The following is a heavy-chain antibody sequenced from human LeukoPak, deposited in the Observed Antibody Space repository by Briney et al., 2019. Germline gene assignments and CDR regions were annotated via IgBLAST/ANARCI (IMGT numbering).Heavy chain of an antibody. CDR2: LFHSGNT. CDR3: ARTRHITVAGHFDY. Sequence: PSETLSLTCTVSGDSISNGFYYWAWIRQPPEKGLGWIGSLFHSGNTYYNPSLQSRVPISVDTSKNQFSLKLTSVTAADTAVYYCARTRHITVAGHFDYWGRGTLVTVSS. CDR1: GDSISNGFYY. D-gene: IGHD6-19*01. V-gene: IGHV4-39*01. J-gene: IGHJ4*02.